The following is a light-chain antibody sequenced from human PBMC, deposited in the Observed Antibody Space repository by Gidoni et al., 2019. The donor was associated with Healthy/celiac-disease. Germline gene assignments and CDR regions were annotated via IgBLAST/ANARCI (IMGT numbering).Light chain of an antibody. CDR1: QSISSY. J-gene: IGKJ2*01. CDR2: AAS. Sequence: IHMTQSPSSLSASVGDRVTITCLASQSISSYINCYQQKPEKAPNLLIYAASSLQSGGPSRFSGSGSGTEFTITISSMKTEDFAKDYCQQSYRTAYTFGQGTKLEIK. V-gene: IGKV1-39*01. CDR3: QQSYRTAYT.